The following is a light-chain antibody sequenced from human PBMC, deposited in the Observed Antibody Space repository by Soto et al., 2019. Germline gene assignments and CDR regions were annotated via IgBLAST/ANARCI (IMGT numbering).Light chain of an antibody. Sequence: QSALTQPPSASGSPGQSVTISCTGTSSDVGGYNYVSWYQQHPGKAPKLMIYEVSKRPSGVPARFSGSKSGNTASLTVSGLKAEDEADYYCSSYAGSNNVVFCGGTKLTVL. CDR3: SSYAGSNNVV. V-gene: IGLV2-8*01. CDR2: EVS. CDR1: SSDVGGYNY. J-gene: IGLJ2*01.